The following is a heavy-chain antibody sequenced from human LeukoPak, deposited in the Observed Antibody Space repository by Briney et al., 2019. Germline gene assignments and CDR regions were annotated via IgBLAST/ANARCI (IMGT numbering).Heavy chain of an antibody. D-gene: IGHD7-27*01. J-gene: IGHJ3*01. Sequence: ASVKVSCKASGYTFTSYDINWVRQATGQGLEWMGWMNPNSGNTGYAQKFQGRVTITRNTSISTAYMELSRLTSDDTAVYYCARTNWDTGNGFDFWGQGTMVTVSS. CDR2: MNPNSGNT. CDR3: ARTNWDTGNGFDF. CDR1: GYTFTSYD. V-gene: IGHV1-8*03.